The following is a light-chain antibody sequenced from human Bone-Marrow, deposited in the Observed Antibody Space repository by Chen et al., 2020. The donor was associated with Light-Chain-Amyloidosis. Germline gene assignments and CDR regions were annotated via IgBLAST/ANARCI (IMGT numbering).Light chain of an antibody. V-gene: IGLV2-8*01. J-gene: IGLJ3*02. CDR3: HSYAGNSNRV. CDR2: EGP. Sequence: QPAPTQPPSASGSPGQSVAISCTGTSSDVGVYDSVSWYHQHPVKAPKLMIYEGPKRPSGVPDRFSGCRRGSRASLPVSGREAEDEAEYYCHSYAGNSNRVFGGGAKLTVL. CDR1: SSDVGVYDS.